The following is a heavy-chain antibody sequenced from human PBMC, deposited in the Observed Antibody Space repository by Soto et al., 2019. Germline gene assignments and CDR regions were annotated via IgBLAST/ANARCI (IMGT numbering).Heavy chain of an antibody. CDR3: AREPYCSSTSCYIIPDYYYYYMDV. Sequence: GGSLRLSCAASGFTFSSYSMNWVRQAPGKGLEWVSSISSSSSYIYYADSVKGRFTISRDNAKNSLYLQMNSLRAEDTAVYYCAREPYCSSTSCYIIPDYYYYYMDVWGKGTTVTVSS. D-gene: IGHD2-2*02. CDR2: ISSSSSYI. CDR1: GFTFSSYS. J-gene: IGHJ6*03. V-gene: IGHV3-21*01.